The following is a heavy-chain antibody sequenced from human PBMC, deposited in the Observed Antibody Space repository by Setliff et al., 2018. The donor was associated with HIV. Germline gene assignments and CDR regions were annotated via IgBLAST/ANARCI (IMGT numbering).Heavy chain of an antibody. CDR1: AGSISSYY. D-gene: IGHD2-8*01. V-gene: IGHV4-59*01. J-gene: IGHJ4*02. CDR3: AREKNGYSDS. CDR2: VFYSGSA. Sequence: PSETLSLTCAVSAGSISSYYWSWIRQPPGKGLEWIGYVFYSGSANYNPSLKSRVTISVDTSKNQFSLTVTSVTAADTAVYYCAREKNGYSDSWGQGTLITVSS.